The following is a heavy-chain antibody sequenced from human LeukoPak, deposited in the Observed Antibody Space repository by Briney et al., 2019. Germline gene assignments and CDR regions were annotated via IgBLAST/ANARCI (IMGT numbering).Heavy chain of an antibody. J-gene: IGHJ4*02. D-gene: IGHD3-22*01. CDR2: ISYDGSNK. Sequence: GGSLRLSCAASGFTFSDYYMSWIRQAPGKGLEWVAVISYDGSNKYYADSVKGRFTISRDNSKNTLYLQMNSLRAEDTAVYYCAKDWVGDSSGYDIYWGQGTLVTVSS. V-gene: IGHV3-30*18. CDR3: AKDWVGDSSGYDIY. CDR1: GFTFSDYY.